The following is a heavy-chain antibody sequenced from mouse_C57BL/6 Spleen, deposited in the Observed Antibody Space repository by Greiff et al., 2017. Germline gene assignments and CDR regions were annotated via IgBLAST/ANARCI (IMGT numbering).Heavy chain of an antibody. J-gene: IGHJ4*01. V-gene: IGHV1-82*01. Sequence: QVQLVESGPELVKPGASVKISCKASGYAFSSSWMNWVKQRPGKGLEWIGRIYPGDGDTNYNGKFKGKATLTADKSSSTAYMQLSSLTSEDSAVYFCARGIYYDYDVYAMDYWGQGTSVTVSS. CDR3: ARGIYYDYDVYAMDY. D-gene: IGHD2-4*01. CDR1: GYAFSSSW. CDR2: IYPGDGDT.